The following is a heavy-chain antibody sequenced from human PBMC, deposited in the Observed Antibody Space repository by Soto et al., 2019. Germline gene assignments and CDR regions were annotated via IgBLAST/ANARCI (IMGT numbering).Heavy chain of an antibody. V-gene: IGHV4-31*03. CDR1: GGSISSGGYY. D-gene: IGHD3-3*01. CDR2: IYYSGRT. Sequence: QVQLQESGPGLVKPSQTLSLTCTVSGGSISSGGYYWSWIRQHPGKGLEWIGYIYYSGRTYYNPSLKSRVTISVDTSKNQFSLKLSSVTAADTAVYYCARGALVPFHRITIFGVVTNWGQGTLVTVSS. CDR3: ARGALVPFHRITIFGVVTN. J-gene: IGHJ4*02.